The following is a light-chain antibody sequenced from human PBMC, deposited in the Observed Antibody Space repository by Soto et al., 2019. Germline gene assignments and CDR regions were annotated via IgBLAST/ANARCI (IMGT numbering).Light chain of an antibody. CDR1: SSDVGAYNY. CDR3: SSYTSSSTRV. J-gene: IGLJ1*01. CDR2: DVS. Sequence: QSALTQPASVSGSPGQSITISCTGTSSDVGAYNYVSWYQQHPGKAPKLMLYDVSNRPSGVSNRFSGSKSGNTASLTISGLQAEDEADYSCSSYTSSSTRVFGTGTKLTVL. V-gene: IGLV2-14*01.